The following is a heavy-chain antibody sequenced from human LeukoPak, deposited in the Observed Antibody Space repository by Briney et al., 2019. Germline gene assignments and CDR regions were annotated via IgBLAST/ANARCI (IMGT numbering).Heavy chain of an antibody. D-gene: IGHD3-22*01. CDR3: AKDLAYYDSSGYPVDPFDY. Sequence: PGGSLRLSCAASGFTFSSYVMSWVRQAPGKGLEWVSAISGSGGSTYYADSVKGRFTISRDNSKNTLYLQMNSLRAEDTAVYYCAKDLAYYDSSGYPVDPFDYWGQGTLVTVSS. CDR2: ISGSGGST. J-gene: IGHJ4*02. CDR1: GFTFSSYV. V-gene: IGHV3-23*01.